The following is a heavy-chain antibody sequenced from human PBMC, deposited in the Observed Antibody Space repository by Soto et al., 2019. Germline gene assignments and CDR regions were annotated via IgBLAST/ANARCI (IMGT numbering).Heavy chain of an antibody. CDR1: GGSINSGRSS. V-gene: IGHV4-30-2*01. J-gene: IGHJ5*02. CDR3: VRESTPTGPHWFDT. Sequence: QLQLLESGSGLVKPSQTLSLTCSVSGGSINSGRSSWNWIRQPPGKGLEWIAYISHSGRAYYTPSLKSRVTISVDRSKNQFSLKLTSLTAADTAVYYCVRESTPTGPHWFDTWGPGILVTVSS. D-gene: IGHD3-9*01. CDR2: ISHSGRA.